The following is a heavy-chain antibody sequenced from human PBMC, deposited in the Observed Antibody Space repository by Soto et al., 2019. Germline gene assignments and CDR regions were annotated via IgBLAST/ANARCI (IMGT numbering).Heavy chain of an antibody. V-gene: IGHV1-18*04. Sequence: ASVKVSCKASGYTFTSYGISWVRQAPGQGLEWMGWISAYNGNTNYAQKLQGRVTMTTDTSTSTAYMELRSLRSDDTAVYYCARGVVVVPAAWGHWFDPWGRGTLVTVSS. CDR2: ISAYNGNT. CDR3: ARGVVVVPAAWGHWFDP. CDR1: GYTFTSYG. J-gene: IGHJ5*02. D-gene: IGHD2-2*01.